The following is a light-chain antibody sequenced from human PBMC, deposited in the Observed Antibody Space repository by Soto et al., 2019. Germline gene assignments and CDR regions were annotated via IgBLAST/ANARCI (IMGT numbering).Light chain of an antibody. V-gene: IGKV1-5*01. CDR1: QSISNW. CDR2: DAS. Sequence: DIQMTHSPSTLSASVGDRFTITCRASQSISNWLAWYQQKPGKAPKILIYDASSLESGVPSRFSGSGSGTEFTLTISSLQPDDFATYYCQQYNSYSQTFGQGTKVDIK. CDR3: QQYNSYSQT. J-gene: IGKJ1*01.